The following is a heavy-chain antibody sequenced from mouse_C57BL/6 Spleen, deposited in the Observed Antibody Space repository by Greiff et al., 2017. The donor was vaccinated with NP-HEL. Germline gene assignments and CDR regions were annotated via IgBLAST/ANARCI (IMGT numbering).Heavy chain of an antibody. V-gene: IGHV10-1*01. Sequence: EVHLVESGGGLVQPKGSLKLSCAASGFSFNTYAMNWVRQAPGKGLEWVARIRSKSNNYATYYADSVKDRFTISRDDSESMLYLQMNNLKTEDTAMYYCVRNYDYDVYFDYWGQGTTLTVSS. CDR1: GFSFNTYA. D-gene: IGHD2-4*01. CDR2: IRSKSNNYAT. CDR3: VRNYDYDVYFDY. J-gene: IGHJ2*01.